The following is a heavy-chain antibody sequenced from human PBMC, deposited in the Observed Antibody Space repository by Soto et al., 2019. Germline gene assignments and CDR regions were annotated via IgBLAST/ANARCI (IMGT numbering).Heavy chain of an antibody. Sequence: QVQLVESGGGVVQPGRSLRLSCAASGFTFSSYAMHWVRQAPGKGLEWVAVISYDGSNKYYADSVKGRFTISRDNSKNTLYLQMNSLRAEGTAVYYCARDCLLGPYYDFWSGSYYYYGMDVWGQGTTVTVSS. V-gene: IGHV3-30-3*01. CDR1: GFTFSSYA. CDR2: ISYDGSNK. CDR3: ARDCLLGPYYDFWSGSYYYYGMDV. J-gene: IGHJ6*02. D-gene: IGHD3-3*01.